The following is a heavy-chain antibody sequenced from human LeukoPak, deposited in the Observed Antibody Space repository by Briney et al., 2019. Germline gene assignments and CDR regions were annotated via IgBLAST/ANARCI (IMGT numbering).Heavy chain of an antibody. CDR1: GFTFSSYS. CDR3: ARGGPGVVVVAATPKNAFGI. J-gene: IGHJ3*02. D-gene: IGHD2-15*01. Sequence: GSLRLSCAASGFTFSSYSMNWIRQPPGKGLEWIGSIYYSGSTYYNPSLKSRVTISVDTSKNQFSLKLSSVTAADTAVYYCARGGPGVVVVAATPKNAFGIWGQGTMVTVSS. V-gene: IGHV4-39*07. CDR2: IYYSGST.